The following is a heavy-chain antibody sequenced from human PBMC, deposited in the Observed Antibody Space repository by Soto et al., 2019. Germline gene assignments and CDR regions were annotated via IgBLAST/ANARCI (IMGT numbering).Heavy chain of an antibody. Sequence: VQLLESGGGLVQPGGSLRLSCAASGFTFSSYAMSWVRQAPGKGLEWVSAISGSGGSTYYADSVKGRFTISRDNSKNTLYLQMNSLRAEDTAVYYCAKVPSHYYGSGSTFSYYYGMDVWGQGTTVTVSS. CDR1: GFTFSSYA. CDR3: AKVPSHYYGSGSTFSYYYGMDV. D-gene: IGHD3-10*01. J-gene: IGHJ6*02. CDR2: ISGSGGST. V-gene: IGHV3-23*01.